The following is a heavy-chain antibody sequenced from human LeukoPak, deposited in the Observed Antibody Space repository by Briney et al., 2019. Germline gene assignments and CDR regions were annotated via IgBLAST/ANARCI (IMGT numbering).Heavy chain of an antibody. CDR2: IYYSGST. CDR1: GGSISSGGYY. CDR3: ARVATIEGEDFDY. D-gene: IGHD5-12*01. J-gene: IGHJ4*02. Sequence: PSETLSLTCTVSGGSISSGGYYWSWIRQHPGKGLEWIGYIYYSGSTYYNPSLKSRVTISVDTSKNQFSLKLSSVTAADTAVYYYARVATIEGEDFDYWGQGTLVTVPS. V-gene: IGHV4-31*03.